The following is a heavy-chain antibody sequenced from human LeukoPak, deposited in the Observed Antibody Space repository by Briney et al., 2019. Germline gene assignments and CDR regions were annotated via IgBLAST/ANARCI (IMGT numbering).Heavy chain of an antibody. J-gene: IGHJ4*02. CDR2: IYSSGSA. CDR1: GGSISSYY. Sequence: PSETLSLTCTVSGGSISSYYWSWIRQTPGKGLEWIGYIYSSGSASYNPSLKSRVTISVDTSKNQFSLKLRSVTAADTAVYFCARYAIESRYYGSGSYRSDYWGQGTLVTVSS. V-gene: IGHV4-59*01. D-gene: IGHD3-10*01. CDR3: ARYAIESRYYGSGSYRSDY.